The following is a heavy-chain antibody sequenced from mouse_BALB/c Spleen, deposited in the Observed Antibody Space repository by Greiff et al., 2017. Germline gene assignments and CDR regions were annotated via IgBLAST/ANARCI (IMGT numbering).Heavy chain of an antibody. CDR1: GYTFTDYA. CDR2: ISTYYGNT. D-gene: IGHD1-1*01. CDR3: ARGGDLLLRSGAMDY. J-gene: IGHJ4*01. Sequence: QVQLQQSGPELVRPGVSVKISCKGSGYTFTDYAMHWVKQSHAKSLEWIGVISTYYGNTNYNQKFKGKATMTVDKSSSTAYMELARLTSEDSAIYYCARGGDLLLRSGAMDYWGQGTSVTVSS. V-gene: IGHV1-67*01.